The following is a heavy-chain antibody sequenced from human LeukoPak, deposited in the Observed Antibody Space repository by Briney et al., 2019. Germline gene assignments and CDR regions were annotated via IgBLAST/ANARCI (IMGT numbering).Heavy chain of an antibody. CDR3: AREASRVLVSGYYYYYMDV. J-gene: IGHJ6*03. CDR1: GGSFSGYF. V-gene: IGHV4-34*01. Sequence: SETLSLTCAVYGGSFSGYFWSWIRQPPGKGLEWIGEINPGVTTNYNPSLKSRVTISVDTSKNQFSLKLSSVTAADTAVYYCAREASRVLVSGYYYYYMDVWGKGTTVTDSS. CDR2: INPGVTT. D-gene: IGHD3-3*02.